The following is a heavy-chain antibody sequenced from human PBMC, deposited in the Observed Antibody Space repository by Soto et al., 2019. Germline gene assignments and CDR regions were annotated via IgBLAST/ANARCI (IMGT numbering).Heavy chain of an antibody. Sequence: GGSLRLSGAASGFTSWDYDMSWIRQAPGKGLEWVSYISRSGNTMYYGDYVKGRFTISRDNAENSVFLQMISLRAEDTAVYYCVREGRSSTSCNTGCAFDIWGQGTMVTVSS. D-gene: IGHD2-2*02. CDR2: ISRSGNTM. J-gene: IGHJ3*02. V-gene: IGHV3-11*01. CDR3: VREGRSSTSCNTGCAFDI. CDR1: GFTSWDYD.